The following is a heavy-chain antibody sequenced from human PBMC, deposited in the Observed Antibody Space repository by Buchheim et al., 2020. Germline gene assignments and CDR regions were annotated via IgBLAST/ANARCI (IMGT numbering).Heavy chain of an antibody. CDR1: GASISSRNW. Sequence: QVQLQESGPGLVKPSGTLSLTCSVSGASISSRNWWTWVRQSPGKGLEWIGEIYQSGTTNYNPSLKSRVTISVDKSKNQFSLKVNSVTAADTAVFYCAKTGAQGYLEYWGQG. V-gene: IGHV4-4*02. CDR2: IYQSGTT. J-gene: IGHJ4*02. CDR3: AKTGAQGYLEY. D-gene: IGHD6-13*01.